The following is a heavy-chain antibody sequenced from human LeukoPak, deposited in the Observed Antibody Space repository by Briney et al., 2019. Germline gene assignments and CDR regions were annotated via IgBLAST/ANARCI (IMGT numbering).Heavy chain of an antibody. CDR3: AKAGGITMIVVVIRDFDY. J-gene: IGHJ4*02. D-gene: IGHD3-22*01. V-gene: IGHV3-23*01. CDR2: ISGSGGST. Sequence: GGSLRLSCAASGFTFSSYAMSWVRQAPGKGLEWVSAISGSGGSTYYADSVKGRFTISRDNSKNTLYLQMNSLRAGDTAVYYCAKAGGITMIVVVIRDFDYWGQGTLVTVSS. CDR1: GFTFSSYA.